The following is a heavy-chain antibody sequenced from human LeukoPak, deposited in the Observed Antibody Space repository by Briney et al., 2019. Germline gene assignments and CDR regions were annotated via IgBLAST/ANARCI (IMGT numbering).Heavy chain of an antibody. D-gene: IGHD6-19*01. V-gene: IGHV4-34*01. Sequence: SETLSLTCAVYGGSFSGYYWSWIRQPPGKGLGWIGEINHSGSTNYNPSLKSRVTISVDTSKNQFSLKLSSVTAADTAVYYCARGSVGLVQYYFDYWGQGTLVTVSS. CDR2: INHSGST. CDR1: GGSFSGYY. CDR3: ARGSVGLVQYYFDY. J-gene: IGHJ4*02.